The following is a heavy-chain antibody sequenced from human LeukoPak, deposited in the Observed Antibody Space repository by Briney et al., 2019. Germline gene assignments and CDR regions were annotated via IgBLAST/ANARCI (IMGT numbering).Heavy chain of an antibody. CDR3: ARDQRGDSSGYYGNYFDY. D-gene: IGHD3-22*01. CDR1: GFTFSSYS. CDR2: IISISSTI. Sequence: GGSLRLPFVASGFTFSSYSMNWVRQAPGKGREGVSYIISISSTIYYADSVKGRFTISRDNAKNSLYLQMNSLRAEDTAVYYCARDQRGDSSGYYGNYFDYWGQGTLVTVSS. J-gene: IGHJ4*02. V-gene: IGHV3-48*04.